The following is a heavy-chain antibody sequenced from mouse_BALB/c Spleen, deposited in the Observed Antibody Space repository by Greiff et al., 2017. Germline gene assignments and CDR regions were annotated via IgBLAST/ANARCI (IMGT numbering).Heavy chain of an antibody. CDR1: GYTFTDYW. CDR3: ARSSYGYRYAMDY. CDR2: IDTSDSYT. Sequence: VKLQQPGAELVMPGASVKMSCKASGYTFTDYWMHWVKQRPGQGLEWIGAIDTSDSYTSYNQKFKGKATLTVDESSSTAYMQLSSLTSEDSAVYYCARSSYGYRYAMDYWGQGTSVTVSS. V-gene: IGHV1-69*01. J-gene: IGHJ4*01. D-gene: IGHD1-2*01.